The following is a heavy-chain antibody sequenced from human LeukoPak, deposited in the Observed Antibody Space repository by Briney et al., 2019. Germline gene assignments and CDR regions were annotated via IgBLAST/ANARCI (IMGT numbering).Heavy chain of an antibody. J-gene: IGHJ2*01. D-gene: IGHD1-26*01. CDR1: GGSISSGDYY. CDR3: ATRSGSYYWYFDL. Sequence: ASETLSLTCTVSGGSISSGDYYWSWIRQPPGKGLEWIGYIYYSGSTYYNPSLKSRVTISVDTSKNQFSLKLSSVTAADTAVYYCATRSGSYYWYFDLWGRGTLVTVSS. V-gene: IGHV4-30-4*01. CDR2: IYYSGST.